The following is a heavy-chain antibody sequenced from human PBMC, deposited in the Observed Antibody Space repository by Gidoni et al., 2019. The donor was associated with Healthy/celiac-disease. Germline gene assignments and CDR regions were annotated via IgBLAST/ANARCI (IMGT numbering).Heavy chain of an antibody. J-gene: IGHJ3*02. CDR3: ARGGVHYGSGLFDI. Sequence: YPGDSDTRYSPPFQGQVTISADKSISTAYLQWSSLKASDTAMYYCARGGVHYGSGLFDIWGQGTMVTVSS. V-gene: IGHV5-51*01. D-gene: IGHD3-10*01. CDR2: YPGDSDT.